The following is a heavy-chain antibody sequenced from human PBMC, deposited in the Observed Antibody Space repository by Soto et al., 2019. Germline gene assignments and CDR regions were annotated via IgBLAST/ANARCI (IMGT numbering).Heavy chain of an antibody. CDR3: AREGHDYVWGSLNWFDP. Sequence: QVQLVQSGAEVKKPGSSVKVSCKASGGTFSSYVISWVRQAPGQGLEWMGGIIPIFGTANYAQKFQGRVKITADESTRTAYMELSSLRSEDTAVYYCAREGHDYVWGSLNWFDPWGQGTLVTVSS. V-gene: IGHV1-69*12. CDR2: IIPIFGTA. J-gene: IGHJ5*02. D-gene: IGHD3-16*01. CDR1: GGTFSSYV.